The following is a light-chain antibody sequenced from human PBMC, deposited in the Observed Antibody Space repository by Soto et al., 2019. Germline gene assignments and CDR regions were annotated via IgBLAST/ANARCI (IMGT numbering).Light chain of an antibody. J-gene: IGKJ2*01. CDR3: QQYGSSQT. CDR2: GAS. Sequence: EIVLTQSPGTLSLSPGERATLSCRASQSVSSSYLAWYQQKPGQAPRLLIYGASSRATGIPDRFSGSGSGTDFTLTSSRREPEDFAVYYCQQYGSSQTFGQGTKLEIK. CDR1: QSVSSSY. V-gene: IGKV3-20*01.